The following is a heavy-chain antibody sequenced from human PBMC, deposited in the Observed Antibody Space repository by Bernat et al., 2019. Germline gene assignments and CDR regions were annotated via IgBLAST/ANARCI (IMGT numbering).Heavy chain of an antibody. D-gene: IGHD3-10*01. CDR1: GYTFTAYC. CDR3: ARGPHNCCASGSRFDP. V-gene: IGHV1-2*02. J-gene: IGHJ5*02. CDR2: INPNTGGT. Sequence: QVQLVQSGAEVKTPGASVKVSCKASGYTFTAYCIHWVRQAPGQGLEWMGWINPNTGGTNFAQNFQGRVTMTRDTSISTTYMELSSLRSDDTALYYCARGPHNCCASGSRFDPWGQGTLVTVSS.